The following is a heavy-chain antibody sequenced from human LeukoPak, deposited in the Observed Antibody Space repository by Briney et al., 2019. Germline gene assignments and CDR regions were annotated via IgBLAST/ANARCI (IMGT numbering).Heavy chain of an antibody. Sequence: ASVNVSCKASGYTFTIYYMHWVRQAPGQGLEWMGIINPSGGSTSYAQKFQGRVTMTRDTSTSTVYMELSSLRSEDTAVYYCARGNTIAARLLGFDPWGQGTLVTVSS. J-gene: IGHJ5*02. CDR1: GYTFTIYY. CDR2: INPSGGST. CDR3: ARGNTIAARLLGFDP. V-gene: IGHV1-46*01. D-gene: IGHD6-6*01.